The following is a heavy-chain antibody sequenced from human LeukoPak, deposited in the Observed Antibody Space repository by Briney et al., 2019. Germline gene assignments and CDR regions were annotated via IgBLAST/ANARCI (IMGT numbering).Heavy chain of an antibody. CDR3: AREGSSTWFRYGMDV. D-gene: IGHD6-13*01. CDR2: IYYSGST. J-gene: IGHJ6*02. CDR1: GGSISSRSYY. V-gene: IGHV4-39*07. Sequence: SSETLSLTCTGPGGSISSRSYYWGWIRQPPGKGLECLGSIYYSGSTYYNPSLKSRVTISVDTSKNQFSLKLSSVTAADTAVYYCAREGSSTWFRYGMDVWGQGTTVTVSS.